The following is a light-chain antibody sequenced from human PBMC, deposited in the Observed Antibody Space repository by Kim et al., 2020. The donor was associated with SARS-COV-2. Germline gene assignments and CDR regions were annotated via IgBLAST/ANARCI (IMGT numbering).Light chain of an antibody. CDR1: QSVSSNY. Sequence: SAGERATLSFGASQSVSSNYIAWYQQKPGLAPRLLIYDASSRATGIPDRFSGSGSGTDFTLTISRLEPEDFAVYYCQQYGSSLKTFGQGTKVDIK. V-gene: IGKV3D-20*01. CDR2: DAS. CDR3: QQYGSSLKT. J-gene: IGKJ1*01.